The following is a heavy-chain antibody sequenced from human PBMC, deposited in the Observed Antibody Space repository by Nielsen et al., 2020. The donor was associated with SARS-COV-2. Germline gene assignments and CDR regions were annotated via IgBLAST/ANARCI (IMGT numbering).Heavy chain of an antibody. CDR2: MNPNSGGT. Sequence: WVRQAPGQGLECLGWMNPNSGGTNYAQKFQGWVTMTRDTSISTAYMELSRLRSDDTAVYYCARGAARRCFDYWGQGTLVTVSS. D-gene: IGHD6-6*01. J-gene: IGHJ4*02. V-gene: IGHV1-2*04. CDR3: ARGAARRCFDY.